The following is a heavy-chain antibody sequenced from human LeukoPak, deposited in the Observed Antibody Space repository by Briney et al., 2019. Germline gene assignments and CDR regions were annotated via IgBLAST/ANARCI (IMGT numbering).Heavy chain of an antibody. D-gene: IGHD3/OR15-3a*01. V-gene: IGHV3-7*04. Sequence: RGSLRLSCAASGFTFRSYWMSWVRQAPGKGLEWVTNIKQDASEIYYVDSVNGRFTISRDNAKNSLYLQMNSLRVEDTAVYYCARVRTENYYGMDVWGQGTTVTVSS. CDR3: ARVRTENYYGMDV. CDR1: GFTFRSYW. J-gene: IGHJ6*02. CDR2: IKQDASEI.